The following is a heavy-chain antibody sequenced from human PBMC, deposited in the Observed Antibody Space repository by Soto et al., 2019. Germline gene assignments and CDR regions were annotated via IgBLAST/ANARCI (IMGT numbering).Heavy chain of an antibody. J-gene: IGHJ3*02. D-gene: IGHD4-4*01. V-gene: IGHV3-23*01. CDR3: AKVPTGEMATVFQAFDI. CDR1: EFTFSSYA. CDR2: ISGSGGST. Sequence: LRLSCVASEFTFSSYAMSWGRQAPGKGLEWVSAISGSGGSTYYADSVKGRFAVSRDNSKSTLYLQMNSLRDDDTAVYYCAKVPTGEMATVFQAFDIWGQGTMVTVSS.